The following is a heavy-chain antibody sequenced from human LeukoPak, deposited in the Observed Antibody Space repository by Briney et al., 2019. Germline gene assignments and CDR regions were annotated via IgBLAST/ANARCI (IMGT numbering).Heavy chain of an antibody. D-gene: IGHD2-15*01. V-gene: IGHV3-23*01. Sequence: GGSLRLSCAASGFTFSTYVMGWVRQAPGKGLEWVSTITGTGSGTYYTDSVKGRFTVSRDNSKSALYLQMNSLSPEDTAVYYCARGRLFAGGSLSYYEYWGQGSLVTVSS. CDR3: ARGRLFAGGSLSYYEY. CDR1: GFTFSTYV. CDR2: ITGTGSGT. J-gene: IGHJ4*02.